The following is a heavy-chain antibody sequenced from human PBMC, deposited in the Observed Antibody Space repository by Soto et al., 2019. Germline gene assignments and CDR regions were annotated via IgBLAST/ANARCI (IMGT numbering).Heavy chain of an antibody. CDR2: VSSYNGNT. V-gene: IGHV1-18*01. D-gene: IGHD3-10*01. CDR3: AREVEGSYSPADF. J-gene: IGHJ4*02. Sequence: QVQLVQSGPEVKKPGASVTVSCKTSGYTCTDHGIDWVRQAPGQGLEWVGWVSSYNGNTNYAYNLKDRVIMTTDASTSTDYMVLRGFRSDDTAVDYCAREVEGSYSPADFWGQGTPVTVSS. CDR1: GYTCTDHG.